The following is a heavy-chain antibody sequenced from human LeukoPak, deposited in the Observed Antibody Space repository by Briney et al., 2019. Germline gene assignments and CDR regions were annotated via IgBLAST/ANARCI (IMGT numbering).Heavy chain of an antibody. V-gene: IGHV3-7*03. Sequence: PGGSLRLSCEASGLTFSDYWMAWVRQAPGKGLEWVANIRGDGSETTYVDSVKGRFTISRDNAKNSLFLQMDSLRVEDTGFYSCGRWRISTTIDRWGQGTLVTVSS. CDR1: GLTFSDYW. J-gene: IGHJ5*02. CDR3: GRWRISTTIDR. CDR2: IRGDGSET. D-gene: IGHD1-1*01.